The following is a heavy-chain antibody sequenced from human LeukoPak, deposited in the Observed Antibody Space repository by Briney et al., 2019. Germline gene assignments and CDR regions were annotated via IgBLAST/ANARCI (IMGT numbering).Heavy chain of an antibody. CDR2: INHSGST. Sequence: PSETLSLICAVYGGSFSGYYWSWIRQPPGKGLEWIGEINHSGSTNYNPSLKSRVTISVDTSKNQFSLKLSSVTAADTAVYYCASSYYYDSSGYSIDYWGQGTLVTVSS. D-gene: IGHD3-22*01. V-gene: IGHV4-34*01. J-gene: IGHJ4*02. CDR1: GGSFSGYY. CDR3: ASSYYYDSSGYSIDY.